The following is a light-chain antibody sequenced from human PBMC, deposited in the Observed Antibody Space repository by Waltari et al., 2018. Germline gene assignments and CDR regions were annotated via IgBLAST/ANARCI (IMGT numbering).Light chain of an antibody. CDR3: QQYNHWPPIT. Sequence: EIVMTQSPDTLSVSPGERATFSCRASQIVSSNLAWYQQKPGQAPRLLIYEASTSATSAAARFRVSGSGTAFTLTIMSLQSTDTTVYYFQQYNHWPPITLCQGTRLEI. V-gene: IGKV3-15*01. J-gene: IGKJ5*01. CDR1: QIVSSN. CDR2: EAS.